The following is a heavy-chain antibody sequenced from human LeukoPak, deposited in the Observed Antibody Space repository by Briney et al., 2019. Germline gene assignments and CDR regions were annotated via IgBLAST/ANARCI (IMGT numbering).Heavy chain of an antibody. V-gene: IGHV1-46*01. J-gene: IGHJ4*02. Sequence: ASVKVSCKASGYTFTSYYMHWVRQAPGQGLEWMGIINPSGDTTSYAQKFQGRVTMTRDTSTSTVYMELSSLRSEDTAVYYCARTCSGGSCYSCFDYWGQGTPVTVSS. D-gene: IGHD2-15*01. CDR1: GYTFTSYY. CDR2: INPSGDTT. CDR3: ARTCSGGSCYSCFDY.